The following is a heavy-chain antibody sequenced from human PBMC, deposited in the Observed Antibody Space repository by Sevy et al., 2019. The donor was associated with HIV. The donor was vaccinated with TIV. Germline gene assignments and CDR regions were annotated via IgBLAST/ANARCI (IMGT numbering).Heavy chain of an antibody. V-gene: IGHV3-33*01. CDR2: IWYDGTDK. CDR3: ARDRYYDASGYYYYYYGLDV. CDR1: GFIFSNYA. D-gene: IGHD3-22*01. Sequence: GGSLRLSCATSGFIFSNYAMHWIRKAPGKGLEWVAVIWYDGTDKYYADSVQGRFTISRDNSKNTLYLQMNSLRAEDTAVYYCARDRYYDASGYYYYYYGLDVWGQGTTVTVSS. J-gene: IGHJ6*02.